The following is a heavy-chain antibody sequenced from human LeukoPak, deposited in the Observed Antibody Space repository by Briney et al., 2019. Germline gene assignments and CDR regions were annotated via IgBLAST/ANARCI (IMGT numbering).Heavy chain of an antibody. V-gene: IGHV4-39*07. J-gene: IGHJ4*02. D-gene: IGHD1-26*01. CDR2: IFHGGTT. CDR1: GGSISNTSHY. CDR3: ARGGYWQFDY. Sequence: PSETLSLTCTVSGGSISNTSHYWGWIRQPPGKGLEWIGSIFHGGTTYFNPSLKSRVTISVDTSKSQFSLKLSSVTAADTAVYYCARGGYWQFDYWGQGALVTVSS.